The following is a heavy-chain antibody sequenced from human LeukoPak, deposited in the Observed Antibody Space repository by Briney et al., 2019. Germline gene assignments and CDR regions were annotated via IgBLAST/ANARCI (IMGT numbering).Heavy chain of an antibody. D-gene: IGHD4-11*01. V-gene: IGHV1-8*01. CDR3: ARGGLQDNWFDP. CDR1: GYTFTSYD. J-gene: IGHJ5*02. Sequence: ASVKVSCKASGYTFTSYDINWVRQATGQGLEWMGWMNPNSGNTGYAQKFQGRVTMTRNTSISTAYMELSSLRSEDTAVYYCARGGLQDNWFDPWGQGTLVTVSS. CDR2: MNPNSGNT.